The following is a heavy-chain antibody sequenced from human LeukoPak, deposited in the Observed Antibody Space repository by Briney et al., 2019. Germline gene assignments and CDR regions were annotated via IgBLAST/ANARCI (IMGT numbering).Heavy chain of an antibody. V-gene: IGHV4-39*07. CDR3: ASGSSPFKAVADTFDY. CDR2: GDYSGGT. CDR1: GDSFSSVKDD. J-gene: IGHJ4*02. Sequence: SETLSLTCIVSGDSFSSVKDDWAWIRQPPGKGLEWIASGDYSGGTYYNPSLESRVAISADMSKNQISLKLSSVTAADTAVYYCASGSSPFKAVADTFDYWGQGTLVTVSS. D-gene: IGHD6-19*01.